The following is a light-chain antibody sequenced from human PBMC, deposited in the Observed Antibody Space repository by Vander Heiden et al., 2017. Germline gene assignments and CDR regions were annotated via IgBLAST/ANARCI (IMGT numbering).Light chain of an antibody. J-gene: IGLJ2*01. CDR3: AAWDDSLNGVV. CDR2: SNN. CDR1: SSNIGSNT. V-gene: IGLV1-44*01. Sequence: QSVLTQPPSASGTPGQSVTISCSGSSSNIGSNTVNWYRQLPGTAPKLLIYSNNQRPSGVPDRFSGSKSGTSASLAISGLQSEDEADYYCAAWDDSLNGVVFGGGTKLTVL.